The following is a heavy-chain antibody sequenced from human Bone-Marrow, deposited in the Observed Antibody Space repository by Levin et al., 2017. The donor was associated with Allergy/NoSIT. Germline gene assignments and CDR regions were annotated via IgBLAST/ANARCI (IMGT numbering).Heavy chain of an antibody. V-gene: IGHV4-39*01. J-gene: IGHJ4*02. CDR3: ARLAQWLGPSFDF. CDR2: VYYSGNT. Sequence: SSETLSLTCTVSGGSISSSVYYWGWIRQTPGKGLEWIGSVYYSGNTYYNPSLKSRVTISVDTSKNQFSLKLSSVTTADTAVYYCARLAQWLGPSFDFWGQGTLVTVSS. D-gene: IGHD6-19*01. CDR1: GGSISSSVYY.